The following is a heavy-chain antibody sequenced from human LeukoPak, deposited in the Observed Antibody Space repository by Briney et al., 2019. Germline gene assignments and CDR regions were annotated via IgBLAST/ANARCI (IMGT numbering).Heavy chain of an antibody. J-gene: IGHJ6*03. CDR2: IYYSGST. CDR3: ARGGAYYYYIDI. CDR1: GGSISGGDYC. Sequence: NSSETLSLTCTVSGGSISGGDYCWSWIRQPPGKGLEWIVYIYYSGSTYYNPSLKSRLTISVDTSENQFSLKLSSVTAADTAVYYCARGGAYYYYIDIWDKGTTVTVSS. V-gene: IGHV4-30-4*08.